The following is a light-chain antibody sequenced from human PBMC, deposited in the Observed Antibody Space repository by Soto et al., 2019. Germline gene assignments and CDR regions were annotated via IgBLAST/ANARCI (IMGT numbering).Light chain of an antibody. CDR3: QQYHSLPPT. V-gene: IGKV1-33*01. Sequence: DLEMTQSPSSLSASVGDRVSITCQASQDIINYLNWYQQKPGKAPKLLIYDVSILETAVPSSFSGDGSGTNFTFTISSLQPEDIATYYCQQYHSLPPTFGGGTKVEIK. CDR2: DVS. CDR1: QDIINY. J-gene: IGKJ4*01.